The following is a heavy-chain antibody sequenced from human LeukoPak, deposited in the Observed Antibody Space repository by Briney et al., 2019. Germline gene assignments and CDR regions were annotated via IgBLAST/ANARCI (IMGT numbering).Heavy chain of an antibody. Sequence: PGGSLRLSCAASGFTFSSYAMHWVRQAPGKGLEWVAVISYDGSNKYYADSVKGRFTISRDNSKNTLYLQMNSLRAEDTAVYYCARDRVGTMVRGAIRIAYAFDIWGQGTMVTVSS. CDR1: GFTFSSYA. D-gene: IGHD3-10*01. V-gene: IGHV3-30*04. J-gene: IGHJ3*02. CDR3: ARDRVGTMVRGAIRIAYAFDI. CDR2: ISYDGSNK.